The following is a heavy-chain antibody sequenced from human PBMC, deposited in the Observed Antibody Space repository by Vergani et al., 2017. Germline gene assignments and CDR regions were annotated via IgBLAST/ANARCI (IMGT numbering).Heavy chain of an antibody. Sequence: EVQLVQSGAEVKKPGESLKISCKGSGYSFTSYWIGWVRQMPGKGLEWMGIIYPGDSDTRYSPSFQGQVTIAADKSISTAYLQWSSLKASDTAMYYCARQNDYGDYGSAFDIWGQGTMVTVSS. CDR1: GYSFTSYW. CDR3: ARQNDYGDYGSAFDI. J-gene: IGHJ3*02. V-gene: IGHV5-51*01. CDR2: IYPGDSDT. D-gene: IGHD4-17*01.